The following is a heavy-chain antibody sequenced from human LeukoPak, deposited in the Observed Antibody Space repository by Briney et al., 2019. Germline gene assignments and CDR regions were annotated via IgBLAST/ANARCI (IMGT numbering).Heavy chain of an antibody. J-gene: IGHJ4*02. D-gene: IGHD6-13*01. V-gene: IGHV3-23*01. CDR2: ISASGCST. CDR3: AKSNGYTNSWYDY. Sequence: GGSLRLSCAASGFTFSNYAMSWVRQAPGKGLEWVSGISASGCSTYYAHSVNGRFTISRDNAKNTVSLQMDSLRAEDTALYYCAKSNGYTNSWYDYWGQGTLVSVSS. CDR1: GFTFSNYA.